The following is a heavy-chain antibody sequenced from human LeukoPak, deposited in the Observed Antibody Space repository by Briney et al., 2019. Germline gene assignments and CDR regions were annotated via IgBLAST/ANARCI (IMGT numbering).Heavy chain of an antibody. V-gene: IGHV3-30*03. Sequence: GGSLRLSCAASGFTFSSYGMHWVRQAPGKGLEWVAVISYDGSNKYYADSVKGRFTISRDNSKNSLYLQMNSLRAEDTAVYYCAREGYAFDMWGQGTMVTVSS. CDR1: GFTFSSYG. CDR2: ISYDGSNK. CDR3: AREGYAFDM. J-gene: IGHJ3*02.